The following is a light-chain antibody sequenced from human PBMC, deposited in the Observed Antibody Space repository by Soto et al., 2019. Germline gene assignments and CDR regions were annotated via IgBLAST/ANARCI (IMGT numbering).Light chain of an antibody. V-gene: IGKV3-11*01. CDR2: DAS. CDR1: LSVSSY. CDR3: QQRQYWPPIT. J-gene: IGKJ5*01. Sequence: AVTQSPHTLSLCPGERATLSCLTSLSVSSYLAWYQQKPGQAPRLLIYDASNRATGIPARFTGSGSGTDFNLTISTLEPEDFAVYYCQQRQYWPPITFGQGTRLEI.